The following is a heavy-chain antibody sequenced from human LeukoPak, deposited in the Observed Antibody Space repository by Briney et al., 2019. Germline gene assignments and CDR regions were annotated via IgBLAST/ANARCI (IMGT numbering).Heavy chain of an antibody. V-gene: IGHV1-24*01. J-gene: IGHJ4*02. Sequence: ASVKVSCKVSGYTLTELSMHWVRQAPGKGLEWMGGFDPEDGETIYAQKFQGRVTMTEDTSTDTAYMELSSLRSEDTAVYYCARAPLPYSSGWPTFDYWGQGTLVTVSS. CDR3: ARAPLPYSSGWPTFDY. D-gene: IGHD6-19*01. CDR2: FDPEDGET. CDR1: GYTLTELS.